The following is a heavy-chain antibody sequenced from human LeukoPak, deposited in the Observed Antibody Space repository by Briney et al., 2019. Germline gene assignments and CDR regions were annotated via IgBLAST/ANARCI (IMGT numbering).Heavy chain of an antibody. V-gene: IGHV4-4*02. CDR1: GGSISSSNW. D-gene: IGHD3-3*01. CDR2: IYHSGST. Sequence: SETLSLTCAVSGGSISSSNWWSWVRQPPGKGLEWIGEIYHSGSTNYNPSLNSRVTISVDTSKNQFSLKLSSVTAADTAVYYCARLFVDNYDFWSGYSNYFDYWGQGTLVTVSS. J-gene: IGHJ4*02. CDR3: ARLFVDNYDFWSGYSNYFDY.